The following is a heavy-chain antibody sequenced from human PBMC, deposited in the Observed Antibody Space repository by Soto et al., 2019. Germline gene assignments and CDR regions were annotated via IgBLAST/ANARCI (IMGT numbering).Heavy chain of an antibody. D-gene: IGHD5-12*01. CDR3: ARVVVRDSGYDLDY. J-gene: IGHJ4*02. V-gene: IGHV4-59*01. Sequence: SETLSLTCTVSGGSISNYYWSWIRQPPGKGLEWIGYIYYSGSTNYNPSLKSRVTISVDTSKNQFSLKLSSVTAADTAVYYCARVVVRDSGYDLDYWGQGTLVTVSS. CDR2: IYYSGST. CDR1: GGSISNYY.